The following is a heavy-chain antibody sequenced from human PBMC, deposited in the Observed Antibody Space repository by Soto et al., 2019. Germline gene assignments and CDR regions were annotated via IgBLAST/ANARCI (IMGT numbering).Heavy chain of an antibody. CDR1: GFTFSSYG. V-gene: IGHV3-30*18. Sequence: GGSLRLSCAASGFTFSSYGMHWVRQAPGKGLEWVAVISYDGSNKYYADSVKGRFTISRDNSKNTLYLQMNSLRAEDTAVYYCAKGYGDYPYYYYGMDVWGQGTTVTVSS. D-gene: IGHD4-17*01. CDR2: ISYDGSNK. CDR3: AKGYGDYPYYYYGMDV. J-gene: IGHJ6*02.